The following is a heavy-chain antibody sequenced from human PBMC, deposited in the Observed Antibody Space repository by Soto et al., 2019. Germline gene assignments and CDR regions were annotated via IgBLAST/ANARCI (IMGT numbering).Heavy chain of an antibody. D-gene: IGHD6-13*01. CDR1: GGPISSSY. V-gene: IGHV4-59*08. CDR3: ARGGIAAAGPVGFDP. J-gene: IGHJ5*02. CDR2: IYNRGST. Sequence: QVQLQESGPGLVKPSETLSLTCTVFGGPISSSYWSWIRQPPGKGLGWIGHIYNRGSTNYNPSLKSRVPKSLDMSKTHCSLKLSSVTAADTAVYYCARGGIAAAGPVGFDPWGQGTLVTVSS.